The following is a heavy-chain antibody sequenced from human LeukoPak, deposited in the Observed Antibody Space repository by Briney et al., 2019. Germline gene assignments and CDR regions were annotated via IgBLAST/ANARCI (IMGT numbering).Heavy chain of an antibody. V-gene: IGHV1-2*02. J-gene: IGHJ5*02. CDR1: GYTFTGYY. CDR2: INPNSGGT. CDR3: ARSWGEVAFGEIWFDP. D-gene: IGHD3-10*01. Sequence: ASVKVSCKASGYTFTGYYMHWVRQAPGQGLEWMGWINPNSGGTNYAQKFQGRVTMTRDTSISTAYMELSRLRSDDTAVYYCARSWGEVAFGEIWFDPWGQGTLATVSS.